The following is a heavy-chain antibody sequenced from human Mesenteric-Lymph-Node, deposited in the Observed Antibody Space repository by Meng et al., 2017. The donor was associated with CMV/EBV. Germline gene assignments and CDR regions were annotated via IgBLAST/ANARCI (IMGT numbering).Heavy chain of an antibody. J-gene: IGHJ3*02. CDR2: INSDGSST. CDR1: GFTFSSYW. CDR3: ARGADFWNGYDYDAFDI. Sequence: GESLKISCAASGFTFSSYWMHWVRQAPGKGLVWVSRINSDGSSTSYADSVKGRFTISRDNAKNTLYLQMNSLTAEDTAVYYCARGADFWNGYDYDAFDIWGQGTMVTVSS. V-gene: IGHV3-74*01. D-gene: IGHD3/OR15-3a*01.